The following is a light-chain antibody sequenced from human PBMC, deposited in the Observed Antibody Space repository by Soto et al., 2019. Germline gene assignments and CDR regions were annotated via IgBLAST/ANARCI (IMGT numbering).Light chain of an antibody. V-gene: IGKV3-11*01. CDR3: QQRSDWPS. CDR2: DAS. CDR1: QSINNY. Sequence: LLTQSPATLSLSPGDRATLSCRASQSINNYLAWYQQKLGQAPRLLIYDASNRATGIPARFSGSGSGTDFTLTISSLEPEDFAFYYCQQRSDWPSFGQGTKLEIK. J-gene: IGKJ2*01.